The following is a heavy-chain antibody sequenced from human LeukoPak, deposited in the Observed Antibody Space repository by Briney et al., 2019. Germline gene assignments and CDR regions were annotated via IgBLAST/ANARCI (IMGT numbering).Heavy chain of an antibody. V-gene: IGHV3-11*04. CDR3: ATYTARAFDI. CDR1: GFTFSDYY. J-gene: IGHJ3*02. Sequence: GGSLRLSXAVSGFTFSDYYMSWIRQAPGKGLEWVSYISSSGSTTYYAGSVKGRITISRDNAKNSLYLQMNSLRAEDTAVYYCATYTARAFDIWGQGTMVTVSS. CDR2: ISSSGSTT. D-gene: IGHD3-16*01.